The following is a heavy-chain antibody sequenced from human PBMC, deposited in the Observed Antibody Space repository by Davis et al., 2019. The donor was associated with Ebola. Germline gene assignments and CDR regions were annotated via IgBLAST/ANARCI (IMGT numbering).Heavy chain of an antibody. V-gene: IGHV3-30*18. CDR3: AKVGGTMVRGEDY. D-gene: IGHD3-10*01. J-gene: IGHJ4*02. CDR2: ISYDGSNK. CDR1: GFTFSSYG. Sequence: PGGSLRLSCAASGFTFSSYGMHWVRQAPGKGLEWVAVISYDGSNKYYADSVKGRFTISRDNSKNTLYLQMNSLRAEDTAVYYCAKVGGTMVRGEDYWGQGTLVTVSS.